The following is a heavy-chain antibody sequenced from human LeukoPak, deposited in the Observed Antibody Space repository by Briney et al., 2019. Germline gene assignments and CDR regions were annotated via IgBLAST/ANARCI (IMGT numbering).Heavy chain of an antibody. D-gene: IGHD3-16*01. J-gene: IGHJ5*01. CDR3: ARAEPPYHGRLDS. CDR1: GFTFSSYD. CDR2: IGIAGDT. Sequence: GGSLRLSCAASGFTFSSYDMHWVRQATGKGLEWVSGIGIAGDTHYPNSVRGRFTIFRENARNSLYLQMNSRRVEDTAMYYCARAEPPYHGRLDSWGQGILVTVSS. V-gene: IGHV3-13*01.